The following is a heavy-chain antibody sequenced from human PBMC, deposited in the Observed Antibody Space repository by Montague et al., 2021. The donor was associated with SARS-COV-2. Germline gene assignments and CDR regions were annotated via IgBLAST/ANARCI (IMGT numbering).Heavy chain of an antibody. CDR1: GFTFSSYA. V-gene: IGHV3-30*04. Sequence: SLRLSCAASGFTFSSYAMHWVRQAPGKGLEWVAVISYGGSNKYYADSVKGRFTISRDNSKNTLYLQMNSLRAEDTAVYYCARDYRYYDFWSGYSKGQNYYYYYYMDIWGKGTTVTVSS. D-gene: IGHD3-3*01. CDR3: ARDYRYYDFWSGYSKGQNYYYYYYMDI. J-gene: IGHJ6*03. CDR2: ISYGGSNK.